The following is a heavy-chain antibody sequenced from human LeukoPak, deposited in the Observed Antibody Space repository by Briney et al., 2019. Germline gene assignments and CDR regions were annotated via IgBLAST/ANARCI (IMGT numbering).Heavy chain of an antibody. Sequence: SETLSLTCAVYGGSFSGYYWSWIRQPPGKGLEWIGEINHSGSTNYNPSLKSRVTISVDTSKNQFSLKLTSVTAADTAVYYCARDSNWVAAEFWYFDLWGRGTLVTVSS. CDR3: ARDSNWVAAEFWYFDL. CDR1: GGSFSGYY. V-gene: IGHV4-34*01. J-gene: IGHJ2*01. CDR2: INHSGST. D-gene: IGHD6-13*01.